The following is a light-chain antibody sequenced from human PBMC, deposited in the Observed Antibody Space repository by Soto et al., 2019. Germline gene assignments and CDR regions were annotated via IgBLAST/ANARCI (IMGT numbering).Light chain of an antibody. CDR1: QGISNY. CDR3: QKYNSAPHT. J-gene: IGKJ2*01. V-gene: IGKV1-27*01. CDR2: AAS. Sequence: DIQMTQSPSSLSASVGDRVTITCRASQGISNYLAWYQQKPGKVPKLLIYAASTLQSEVLSRFSGSGSGTDFTLTISSLHPEDVATYYCQKYNSAPHTFGQWTKLEIK.